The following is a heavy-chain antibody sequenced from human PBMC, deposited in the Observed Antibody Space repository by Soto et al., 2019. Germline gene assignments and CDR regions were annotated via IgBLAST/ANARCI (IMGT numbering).Heavy chain of an antibody. CDR2: INPNSGGK. D-gene: IGHD5-12*01. V-gene: IGHV1-2*04. CDR1: GYTFTGYY. J-gene: IGHJ3*02. CDR3: ARSGVVATSLDAFDI. Sequence: ASVKVSCKASGYTFTGYYMHWVRQAPGQGLEWMGWINPNSGGKNYAQKLQGWVTMTRDTSISTDYKELSRLRSDDTAVYYCARSGVVATSLDAFDIWGQGTMVTVSS.